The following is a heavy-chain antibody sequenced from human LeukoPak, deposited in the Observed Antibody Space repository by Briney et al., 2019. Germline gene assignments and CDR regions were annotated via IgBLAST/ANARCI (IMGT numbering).Heavy chain of an antibody. V-gene: IGHV3-21*01. Sequence: PGGSLRLSCAASGFTFSSYAMSWVRQAPGKGLEWVSSISGSSRHKYYADSVKGRFTISRDNAKNSLYLQMSSLRAEDTAVYYCARTANFAAGYYIDYWGQGTLVTVSS. CDR3: ARTANFAAGYYIDY. CDR2: ISGSSRHK. J-gene: IGHJ4*02. CDR1: GFTFSSYA. D-gene: IGHD6-13*01.